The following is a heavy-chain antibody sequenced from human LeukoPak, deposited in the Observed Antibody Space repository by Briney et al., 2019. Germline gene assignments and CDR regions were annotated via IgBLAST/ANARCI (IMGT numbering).Heavy chain of an antibody. CDR1: GFNFSNNA. J-gene: IGHJ4*02. D-gene: IGHD3-22*01. CDR2: ISYDGSNK. Sequence: GGSLRLSCTASGFNFSNNAIHWVRQAPGKGLEWVAVISYDGSNKYYADSVKGRFTISRDNSKNTLYLQMNSLRAEDTAVYYCARIDYYDSSGYLAPFDYWGQGTLVTVSS. V-gene: IGHV3-30-3*01. CDR3: ARIDYYDSSGYLAPFDY.